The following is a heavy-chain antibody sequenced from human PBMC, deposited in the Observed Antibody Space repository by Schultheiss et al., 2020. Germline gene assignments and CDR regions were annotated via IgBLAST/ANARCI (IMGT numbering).Heavy chain of an antibody. CDR1: GFSLSTSGVG. CDR3: AHPRGDGYNYYFDY. Sequence: SGPTLVKPTQTLTLTCTFSGFSLSTSGVGVGWIRQPPGKALEWLALIYWNDNKRYNPSLESRLTITKDTSKNQVVLTMTNMDPVDTATYYCAHPRGDGYNYYFDYWSQGTLVTVSS. V-gene: IGHV2-5*01. J-gene: IGHJ4*02. D-gene: IGHD5-24*01. CDR2: IYWNDNK.